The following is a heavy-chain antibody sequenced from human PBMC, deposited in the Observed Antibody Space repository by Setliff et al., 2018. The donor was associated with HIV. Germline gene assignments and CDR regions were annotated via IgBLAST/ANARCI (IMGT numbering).Heavy chain of an antibody. J-gene: IGHJ6*02. CDR3: AKGIRIAVAGGYYYYYPVDV. Sequence: PGGSLRLSCAASGFSFSQYGMSWVRQAPGKGLEWVSSISPSGSTTYYADSVKGRFTFSRDNSKNTLYLQMNSLRAEDTAVYYCAKGIRIAVAGGYYYYYPVDVWGQGTTVTVSS. D-gene: IGHD6-19*01. CDR1: GFSFSQYG. V-gene: IGHV3-23*01. CDR2: ISPSGSTT.